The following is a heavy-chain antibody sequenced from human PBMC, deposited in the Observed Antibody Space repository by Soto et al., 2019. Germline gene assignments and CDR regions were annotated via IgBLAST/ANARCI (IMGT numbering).Heavy chain of an antibody. V-gene: IGHV1-2*04. Sequence: SCKASGYTFTGYYMHWVRQAPGRGLEWMGWINPNSGGTNYAQKFQGWVTMTRDTSISTAYMELSRLRSDDTAVYYCAREIAAAGSGVGWFDPWGQGTLVTVSS. CDR2: INPNSGGT. CDR3: AREIAAAGSGVGWFDP. J-gene: IGHJ5*02. CDR1: GYTFTGYY. D-gene: IGHD6-13*01.